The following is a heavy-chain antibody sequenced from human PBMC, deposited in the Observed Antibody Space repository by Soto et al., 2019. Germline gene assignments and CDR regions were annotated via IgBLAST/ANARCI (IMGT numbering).Heavy chain of an antibody. J-gene: IGHJ4*02. CDR3: TTDITVASPYGGR. D-gene: IGHD1-20*01. CDR1: GFNFNSAW. CDR2: IRTSAQGGAT. V-gene: IGHV3-15*07. Sequence: VQLVESGGGLVKPGESLRLSCAASGFNFNSAWLNWVRQAPGKGLEWVGRIRTSAQGGATDYAAPVKDRFTISRDDSKTTLYLQMNSLKTEDTAVYYCTTDITVASPYGGRWGQGTLVTISS.